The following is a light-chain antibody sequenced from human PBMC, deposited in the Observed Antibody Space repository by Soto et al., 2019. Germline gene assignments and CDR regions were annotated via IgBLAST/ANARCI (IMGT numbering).Light chain of an antibody. CDR1: SSDVGSYNL. Sequence: QSALTQPASVSGSPGQSITISCTGTSSDVGSYNLVSWYQQHPGKAPKLMIYEGSKRPSGVSNRFSGSKSGNTASLTISGLQAEDEADYYCCSYAGSLHVFGSGTKLTVL. CDR2: EGS. CDR3: CSYAGSLHV. V-gene: IGLV2-23*01. J-gene: IGLJ1*01.